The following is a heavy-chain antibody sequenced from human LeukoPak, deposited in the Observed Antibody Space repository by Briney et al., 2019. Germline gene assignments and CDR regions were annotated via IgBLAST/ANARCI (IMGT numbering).Heavy chain of an antibody. D-gene: IGHD6-6*01. V-gene: IGHV3-43*01. CDR1: GFTFDDYT. CDR3: AKEAIAARPGYYYGMDV. CDR2: ISWDGGST. Sequence: GSLRLSCAASGFTFDDYTMHWVRRAPGKGLEWVSLISWDGGSTYYADSVKGRFTISRDNSKNSLYLQMNSLRTEDTALYYCAKEAIAARPGYYYGMDVWGQGTTVTVSS. J-gene: IGHJ6*02.